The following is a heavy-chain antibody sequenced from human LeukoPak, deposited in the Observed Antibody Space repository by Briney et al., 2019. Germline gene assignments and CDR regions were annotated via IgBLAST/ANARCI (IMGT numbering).Heavy chain of an antibody. Sequence: KPSETLSLTCTVSGGSISSSTYYWGWIRQPPGKGLEWIGSIYYSGSTDYNPSLKSRVTISVDTSKNQFSLKLSSVTAADTAVYYCARVKVRPSSGWFDAFDIWGQGTMVTVSS. CDR2: IYYSGST. J-gene: IGHJ3*02. CDR1: GGSISSSTYY. D-gene: IGHD6-19*01. V-gene: IGHV4-39*07. CDR3: ARVKVRPSSGWFDAFDI.